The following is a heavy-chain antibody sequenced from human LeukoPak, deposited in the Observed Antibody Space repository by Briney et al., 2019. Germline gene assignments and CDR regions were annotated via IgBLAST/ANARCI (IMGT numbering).Heavy chain of an antibody. CDR1: GGSISSGGYY. CDR3: VREGSSSRFVDY. J-gene: IGHJ4*02. Sequence: SETLSLTCTVSGGSISSGGYYWSWIRQPPGKGLEWIGYIDYSGSTKYNPSLKSRVSISVDTSKNQFSLKMSSVTAADTALYYCVREGSSSRFVDYWGQGTLVTVSS. CDR2: IDYSGST. V-gene: IGHV4-61*08. D-gene: IGHD3-10*01.